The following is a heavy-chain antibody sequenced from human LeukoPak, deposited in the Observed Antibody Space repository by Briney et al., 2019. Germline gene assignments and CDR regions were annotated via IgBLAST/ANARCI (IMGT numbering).Heavy chain of an antibody. V-gene: IGHV3-23*01. J-gene: IGHJ4*02. CDR1: GFTFTTYA. D-gene: IGHD4-17*01. Sequence: PGGSLRLSCSASGFTFTTYAMSWVRQAPGKGLEWVSAISGSGSSTYYADSVKGRFTISRDNSKNTLYLQMNSLRAEDTAVYYCAKGRVSEHLRLPAYWGQGTLVTVSS. CDR2: ISGSGSST. CDR3: AKGRVSEHLRLPAY.